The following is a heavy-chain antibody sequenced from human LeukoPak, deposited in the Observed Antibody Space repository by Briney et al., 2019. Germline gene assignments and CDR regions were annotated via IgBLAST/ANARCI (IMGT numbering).Heavy chain of an antibody. D-gene: IGHD3-16*01. CDR3: ARGLGMSYAFDI. CDR1: GYTFTIDG. CDR2: MNPNSVNT. V-gene: IGHV1-8*01. J-gene: IGHJ3*02. Sequence: ASVKVSCKASGYTFTIDGVNWVRQATGQGLEWMGWMNPNSVNTVYAQKFQGRVTMTRSTPISTAYMELSSLRSDDTAVYYCARGLGMSYAFDIWGQGTMVTVSS.